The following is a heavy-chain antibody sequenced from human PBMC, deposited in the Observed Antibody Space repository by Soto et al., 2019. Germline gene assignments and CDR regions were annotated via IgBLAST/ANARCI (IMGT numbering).Heavy chain of an antibody. CDR3: AKAAGGYYGDYVGAFDI. J-gene: IGHJ3*02. V-gene: IGHV3-30*18. D-gene: IGHD4-17*01. CDR1: GFTFSSYG. Sequence: GGSLRLSCAASGFTFSSYGMHWVRQAPGKGLEWVAVISYDGSNKYYADSVKGRFTISRDNSKNTLYLQMNSLRAEDTAVYYFAKAAGGYYGDYVGAFDIWGQGTMVTVSS. CDR2: ISYDGSNK.